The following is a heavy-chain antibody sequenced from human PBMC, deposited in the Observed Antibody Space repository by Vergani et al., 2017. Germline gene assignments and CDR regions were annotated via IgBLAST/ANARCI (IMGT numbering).Heavy chain of an antibody. CDR3: ARSDYQLAHYYYYYYMDV. V-gene: IGHV1-69*06. D-gene: IGHD2-2*01. CDR1: GGTFSSYA. J-gene: IGHJ6*03. Sequence: QVQLVQSGAEVKKPGSSVKVSCKASGGTFSSYAISWVRQAPGQGLEWMGGIIPIFGTANYAQKFQGSVTITADKSTSTACMGLSSLRSEDTAVYYCARSDYQLAHYYYYYYMDVWGKGTTVTVSS. CDR2: IIPIFGTA.